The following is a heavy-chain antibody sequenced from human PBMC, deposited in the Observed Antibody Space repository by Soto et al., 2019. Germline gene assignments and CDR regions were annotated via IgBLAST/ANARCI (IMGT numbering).Heavy chain of an antibody. V-gene: IGHV4-34*01. Sequence: SETLSLTCAVYGGSFSGYYWSWIRQPPGKGLEWIGEINHSGSTNYNPSLKSRVTISVDTSKNQFSLKLSSVTAADTAVYYCARGISLDYWGQGTLVTVSS. CDR1: GGSFSGYY. CDR2: INHSGST. J-gene: IGHJ4*02. CDR3: ARGISLDY.